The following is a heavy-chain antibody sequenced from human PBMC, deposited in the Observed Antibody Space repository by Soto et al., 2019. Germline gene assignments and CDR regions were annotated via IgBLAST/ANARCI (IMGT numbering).Heavy chain of an antibody. CDR1: GGTFSSYA. D-gene: IGHD6-19*01. Sequence: GASVKVSCKASGGTFSSYAISWVRQAPGQGLEWMGGIIPIFGTANYAQKFQGRVTITADESTSTAYMELSSLRSEDTAVYYCARDQWGSSGAEEYYFDYWGQGTLVTVSS. CDR2: IIPIFGTA. J-gene: IGHJ4*02. CDR3: ARDQWGSSGAEEYYFDY. V-gene: IGHV1-69*13.